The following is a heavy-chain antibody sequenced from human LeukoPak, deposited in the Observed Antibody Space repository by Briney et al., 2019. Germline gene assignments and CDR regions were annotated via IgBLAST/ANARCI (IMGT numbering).Heavy chain of an antibody. J-gene: IGHJ4*02. V-gene: IGHV3-11*01. CDR1: GFTFSDYF. D-gene: IGHD3/OR15-3a*01. CDR3: ARGSFGPGRPVC. Sequence: GGSLRLSCAASGFTFSDYFMSWIRQAPGKGLEWVSYISNSGTVIKYADSAKGRFTISRDNAKNSLYLQMKSLRAEDTAVYFCARGSFGPGRPVCWRQGTLVTVSS. CDR2: ISNSGTVI.